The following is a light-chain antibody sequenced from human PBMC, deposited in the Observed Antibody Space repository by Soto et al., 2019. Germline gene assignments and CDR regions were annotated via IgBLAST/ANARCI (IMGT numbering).Light chain of an antibody. J-gene: IGKJ4*01. CDR3: QQRSNWPLT. Sequence: EIVLTQSPATLSLSPGERATLSCRASQSVSSYLAWYQQKPGQAPRLLIYSASNSATGIPARFSGSGSGTDFSLTITSLEPVDFAVYYCQQRSNWPLTFGGGTKVEIK. CDR1: QSVSSY. V-gene: IGKV3-11*01. CDR2: SAS.